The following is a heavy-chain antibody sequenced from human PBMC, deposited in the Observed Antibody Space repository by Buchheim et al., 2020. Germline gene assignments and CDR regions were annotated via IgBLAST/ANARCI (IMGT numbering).Heavy chain of an antibody. D-gene: IGHD1-26*01. J-gene: IGHJ6*02. CDR1: GYSFTSYW. CDR3: ASSSPFLGATYYYYYGMDV. CDR2: IDPSDSYT. Sequence: EVQLVQSGAEVKKPGESLRISCKGSGYSFTSYWISWVRQMPGKGLEWMGRIDPSDSYTNYSPSFQGHVTISAGKSISTAYLQWSSLKASDTAMYYCASSSPFLGATYYYYYGMDVWGQGTT. V-gene: IGHV5-10-1*03.